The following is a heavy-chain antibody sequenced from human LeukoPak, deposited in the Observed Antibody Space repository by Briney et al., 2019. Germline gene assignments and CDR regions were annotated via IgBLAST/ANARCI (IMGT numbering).Heavy chain of an antibody. Sequence: GASVKVSCKASGYTFARYGISWVRQAPGQGLEWMGWISASNDNTNYAQKLQGRVTMITDTSTSTAYMELRSLRSDDTAVYYCARVLEMATTIFDYWGQGTLVTVSS. CDR2: ISASNDNT. CDR1: GYTFARYG. J-gene: IGHJ4*02. D-gene: IGHD5-24*01. CDR3: ARVLEMATTIFDY. V-gene: IGHV1-18*01.